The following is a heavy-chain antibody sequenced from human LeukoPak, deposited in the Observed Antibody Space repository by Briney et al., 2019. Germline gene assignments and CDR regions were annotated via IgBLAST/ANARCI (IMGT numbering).Heavy chain of an antibody. J-gene: IGHJ6*02. D-gene: IGHD3-16*01. CDR1: GGSISSYY. Sequence: PSETLSLTCTVSGGSISSYYWSWIRQPPGKGLEWIGYIYYSGSTNYNPSLKSRVTISVDTSKNQFSLKLSSVTAADAAVYYCASMGGYYYYGMDVWGQGTTVTVSS. V-gene: IGHV4-59*08. CDR3: ASMGGYYYYGMDV. CDR2: IYYSGST.